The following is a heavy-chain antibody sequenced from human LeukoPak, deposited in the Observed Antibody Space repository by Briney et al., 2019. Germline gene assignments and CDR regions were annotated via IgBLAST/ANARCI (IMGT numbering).Heavy chain of an antibody. Sequence: PSETLSLTCTVSGGSIGSGDYYWSWIRQPPGKGPEWIGYIYYSGSTYYNPSLKSRVTISVDTSKNQFSLKLSSVTAADTAVYYCARTAGANYYDSSGYCVDPWGQGTLVTVSS. V-gene: IGHV4-30-4*01. CDR3: ARTAGANYYDSSGYCVDP. D-gene: IGHD3-22*01. J-gene: IGHJ5*02. CDR2: IYYSGST. CDR1: GGSIGSGDYY.